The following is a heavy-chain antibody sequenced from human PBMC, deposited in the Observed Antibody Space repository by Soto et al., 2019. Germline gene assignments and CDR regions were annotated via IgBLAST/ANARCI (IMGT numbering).Heavy chain of an antibody. J-gene: IGHJ5*01. CDR1: GGTLDSYA. D-gene: IGHD4-17*01. CDR3: ARGRRFGDFNWFDS. CDR2: IIPTFGTP. V-gene: IGHV1-69*13. Sequence: ASVKVSCKASGGTLDSYAISWVRQAPGQGLEWMGGIIPTFGTPHYAQMFEGRLTISADESTSTVYMEVSSLKLGDTAVYFCARGRRFGDFNWFDSWGQGTRVTVSS.